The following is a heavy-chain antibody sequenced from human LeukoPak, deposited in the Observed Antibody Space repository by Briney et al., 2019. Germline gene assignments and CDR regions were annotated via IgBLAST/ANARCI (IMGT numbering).Heavy chain of an antibody. CDR3: ARDLSPARPFDY. V-gene: IGHV3-21*01. Sequence: GGSLRLSYAASGFTFSSYSMNWVRQAPGKGLEWVSSISSSSSYIYYADSVKGRFTISRDNAKNSLYLQMNSLRAEDTAVYYCARDLSPARPFDYWGQGTLVTVSS. CDR2: ISSSSSYI. D-gene: IGHD6-6*01. J-gene: IGHJ4*02. CDR1: GFTFSSYS.